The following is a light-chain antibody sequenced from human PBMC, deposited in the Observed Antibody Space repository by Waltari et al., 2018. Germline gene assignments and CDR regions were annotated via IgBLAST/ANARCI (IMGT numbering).Light chain of an antibody. CDR3: QKYRSLPAT. Sequence: EVVLTQSPGTLSLSPGEGATLSCRASRSVGTYLAWYQQRPGQVPRLLICHASMRATVIPDRFSGSGSETDFSLTISRLEPEDFAVYYCQKYRSLPATFGQGTKVEI. CDR2: HAS. V-gene: IGKV3-20*01. J-gene: IGKJ1*01. CDR1: RSVGTY.